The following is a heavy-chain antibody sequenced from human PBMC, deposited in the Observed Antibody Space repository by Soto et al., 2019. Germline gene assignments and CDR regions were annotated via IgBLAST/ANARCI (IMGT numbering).Heavy chain of an antibody. Sequence: SETLSLTCTVSGGSISSSSYYWGWIRQPPGKGLEWIGSIYYSGSTYYNPSLKSRVTISVDTSKNQFSLKLSSVTAADTAVYYCARGSIAVAGTKGWFDH. V-gene: IGHV4-39*01. D-gene: IGHD6-19*01. CDR2: IYYSGST. CDR1: GGSISSSSYY. J-gene: IGHJ5*02. CDR3: ARGSIAVAGTKGWFDH.